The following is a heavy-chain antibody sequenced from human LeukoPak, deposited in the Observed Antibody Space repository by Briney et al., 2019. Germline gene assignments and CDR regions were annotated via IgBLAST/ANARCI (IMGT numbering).Heavy chain of an antibody. V-gene: IGHV3-53*01. Sequence: GGSLRLSCAASGFTVSTNYMSWVRQAPGKGLEWVSVIYSDGRTYYADSVKGRFTISRDNSKNTLYPQMNSLRAEDTAVYYCARDSGRFDVFDIWGQGTMVTVSS. D-gene: IGHD3-10*01. CDR3: ARDSGRFDVFDI. CDR2: IYSDGRT. J-gene: IGHJ3*02. CDR1: GFTVSTNY.